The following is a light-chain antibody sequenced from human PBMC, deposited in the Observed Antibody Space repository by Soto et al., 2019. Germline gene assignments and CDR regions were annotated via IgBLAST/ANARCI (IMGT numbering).Light chain of an antibody. V-gene: IGLV2-14*01. CDR1: SSDVGGYNY. CDR2: DVS. J-gene: IGLJ2*01. CDR3: SSYTSSLL. Sequence: QSALTQPASVSGSPGQSITISCTGTSSDVGGYNYVSWYQQHPGKAPKLMIYDVSNRPSGVSNRFSGSKSGNTASLTISGLQAEDEADFCCSSYTSSLLCGGGTKVTVL.